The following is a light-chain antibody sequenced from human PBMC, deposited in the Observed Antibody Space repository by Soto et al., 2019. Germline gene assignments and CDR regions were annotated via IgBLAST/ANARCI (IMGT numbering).Light chain of an antibody. CDR2: NVS. V-gene: IGLV2-14*03. CDR1: SSDIGGYNY. CDR3: SSYTSSRTVV. Sequence: SVLTQPASVSGSPGQSITVSCTGTSSDIGGYNYVSWYQQQPGKAPKLIINNVSNRPSGISDRFSGSKSGNTSSLTISGLQAEDEADYYCSSYTSSRTVVFGGGTKQTVL. J-gene: IGLJ2*01.